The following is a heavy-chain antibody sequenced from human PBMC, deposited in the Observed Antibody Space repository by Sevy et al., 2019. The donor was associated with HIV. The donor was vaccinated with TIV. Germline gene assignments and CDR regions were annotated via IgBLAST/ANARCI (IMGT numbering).Heavy chain of an antibody. Sequence: LSLTCAGSGFTFSNYAMHWVRQAPGKGLECVAGLWSHGRREYYADFAKGRFTISRDNSKKTVYLHMDSLRTDDTAVYYCAKEDDAFDVWGQGTMVTVSS. CDR2: LWSHGRRE. J-gene: IGHJ3*01. CDR3: AKEDDAFDV. V-gene: IGHV3-33*03. CDR1: GFTFSNYA.